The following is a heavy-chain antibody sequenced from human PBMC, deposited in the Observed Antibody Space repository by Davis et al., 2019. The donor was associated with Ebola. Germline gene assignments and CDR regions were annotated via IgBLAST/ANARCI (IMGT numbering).Heavy chain of an antibody. J-gene: IGHJ3*01. CDR2: IRSKANNYAT. V-gene: IGHV3-73*01. CDR3: TSFQGADAFDV. Sequence: GESLKISCAASGFDFSGSAMNWVRQASGKGLEWVGRIRSKANNYATVYGTSVKGRFTISRDDSKNTAYLQMNSLKSEDTAVYYCTSFQGADAFDVWGQGTMVTVSS. CDR1: GFDFSGSA. D-gene: IGHD3-16*01.